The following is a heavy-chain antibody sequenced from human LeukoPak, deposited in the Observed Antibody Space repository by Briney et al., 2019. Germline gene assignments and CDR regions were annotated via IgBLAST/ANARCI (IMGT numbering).Heavy chain of an antibody. CDR2: ISYDGSNK. CDR1: GFTFSSYA. CDR3: ARALDPYYDFWSGYYWPPFDY. V-gene: IGHV3-30-3*01. D-gene: IGHD3-3*01. J-gene: IGHJ4*02. Sequence: GGSLRLSCAASGFTFSSYAMHWVRQAPGKGLEWVAVISYDGSNKYYADSVKGRFTIARDNPKNTLYLQMNSLRAEETAVYYCARALDPYYDFWSGYYWPPFDYWGQGTLVTVSS.